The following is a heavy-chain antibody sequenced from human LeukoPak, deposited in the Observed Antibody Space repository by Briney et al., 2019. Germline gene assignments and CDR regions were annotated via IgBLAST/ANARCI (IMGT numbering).Heavy chain of an antibody. D-gene: IGHD6-13*01. Sequence: SETLSLTCTVSNDSISSYYWSWIRQPPGKGLEWIGYIYYSGSTNYNPSLKSRVTISVDTSKNQFSLKLSSVTAADTAVYYCARDPAWAAAAPGAFDIWGQGTMVTVSS. V-gene: IGHV4-59*01. CDR1: NDSISSYY. CDR3: ARDPAWAAAAPGAFDI. CDR2: IYYSGST. J-gene: IGHJ3*02.